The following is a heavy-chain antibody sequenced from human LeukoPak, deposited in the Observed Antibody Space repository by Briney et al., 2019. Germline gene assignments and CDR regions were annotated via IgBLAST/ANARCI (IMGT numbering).Heavy chain of an antibody. J-gene: IGHJ4*02. CDR2: ISSSGSTI. V-gene: IGHV3-11*04. Sequence: GGSLRLSCAASGFTFSDYYMSWIRQAPGKGLEWVSYISSSGSTIYYADSVKGRFTISRDNAKNSLYLQMNSLRAEGTAVYYCARDPSLEWLLYYFDYWGQGTLVTVSS. CDR3: ARDPSLEWLLYYFDY. D-gene: IGHD3-3*01. CDR1: GFTFSDYY.